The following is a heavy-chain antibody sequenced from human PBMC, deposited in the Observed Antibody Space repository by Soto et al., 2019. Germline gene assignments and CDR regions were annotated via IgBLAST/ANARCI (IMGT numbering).Heavy chain of an antibody. CDR2: IYWDDDK. Sequence: QITLKESGPTLVKPTQTLTLTCTFSGFSLSSTRMAVGWIRQPPGKALEWLALIYWDDDKRYSPFLKSRLTITKDTSQNQVVLTMSNMDPVDTAGYYCAHIVVAGLGYHFDYWGQGTLVTVSS. CDR3: AHIVVAGLGYHFDY. J-gene: IGHJ4*02. CDR1: GFSLSSTRMA. D-gene: IGHD6-19*01. V-gene: IGHV2-5*02.